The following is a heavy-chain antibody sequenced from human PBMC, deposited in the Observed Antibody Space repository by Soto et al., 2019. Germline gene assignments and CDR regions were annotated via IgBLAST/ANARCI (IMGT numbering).Heavy chain of an antibody. Sequence: EVQLVESGGGLLQPGRSLRLSCAASGFTFDDYAMHWVRKAPGKGLEWVSGISWTRGSIGYADSVKGRFTISRDNAKNSLYLQMNSLRGEDTALYYCGKDSDSSGWFDACDIWGQGTMVTVSS. CDR3: GKDSDSSGWFDACDI. CDR1: GFTFDDYA. CDR2: ISWTRGSI. D-gene: IGHD6-19*01. V-gene: IGHV3-9*01. J-gene: IGHJ3*02.